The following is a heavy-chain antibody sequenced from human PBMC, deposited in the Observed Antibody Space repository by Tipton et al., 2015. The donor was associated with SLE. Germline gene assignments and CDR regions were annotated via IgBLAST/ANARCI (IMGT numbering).Heavy chain of an antibody. Sequence: GSLRLSCVASGFTFSAYWMNWVRQAPGRGLELVANIKEDGSEKYYVDSVKGRFTISRDNAKSSLYLQMSSLRAEDTAVYYCAGNFDYWGQGTLVTVSS. CDR2: IKEDGSEK. CDR1: GFTFSAYW. CDR3: AGNFDY. V-gene: IGHV3-7*01. J-gene: IGHJ4*02.